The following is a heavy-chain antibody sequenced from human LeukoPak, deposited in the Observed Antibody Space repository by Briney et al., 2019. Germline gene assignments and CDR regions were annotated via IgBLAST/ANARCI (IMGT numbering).Heavy chain of an antibody. J-gene: IGHJ4*02. CDR1: GGSLSIIDYY. Sequence: SETLSLTCTVSGGSLSIIDYYWGWIRQPPGTGLEWLGSISYSGTYYNPSLKSRLTISVDTPKNQFSLKLTSVTAADTAVYYCARRTSNPVGAIDCWGQGTLVTVSS. D-gene: IGHD1-26*01. V-gene: IGHV4-39*01. CDR3: ARRTSNPVGAIDC. CDR2: ISYSGT.